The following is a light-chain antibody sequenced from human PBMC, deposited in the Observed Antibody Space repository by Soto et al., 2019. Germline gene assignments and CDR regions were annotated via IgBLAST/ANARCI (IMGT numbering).Light chain of an antibody. CDR2: GAS. J-gene: IGKJ2*01. Sequence: PGERATLSCRASQSVSSNYLAWYQQKPGQAHRPLIYGASSRATGIPDRFSGSGSGTDFTLTISRLEPEDFAVYYCQHYGSSPSTFGQGTKLEIK. CDR3: QHYGSSPST. CDR1: QSVSSNY. V-gene: IGKV3-20*01.